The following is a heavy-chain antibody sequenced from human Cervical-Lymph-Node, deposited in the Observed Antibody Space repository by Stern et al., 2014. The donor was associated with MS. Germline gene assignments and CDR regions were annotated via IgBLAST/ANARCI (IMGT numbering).Heavy chain of an antibody. CDR2: MNPNSGNT. CDR3: AREMGSSSWYIYYYYGMDV. CDR1: GYTFTSYD. D-gene: IGHD6-13*01. Sequence: QVQLLQSGAEVKKPGASVKVSCKASGYTFTSYDINWVRQATGQGLEWMGWMNPNSGNTGYAQKFQGRVTMTRNTSISTAYMELSSLRSEDTAVYYCAREMGSSSWYIYYYYGMDVWGQGTTVTVSS. J-gene: IGHJ6*02. V-gene: IGHV1-8*01.